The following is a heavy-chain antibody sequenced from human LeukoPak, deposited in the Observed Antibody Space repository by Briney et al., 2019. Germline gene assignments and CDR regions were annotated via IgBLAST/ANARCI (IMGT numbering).Heavy chain of an antibody. CDR3: ARSGIYYDFWSGYFTWFDP. J-gene: IGHJ5*02. CDR2: IYYSGST. CDR1: GGSISSHC. V-gene: IGHV4-59*11. D-gene: IGHD3-3*01. Sequence: SETLSLTCTVSGGSISSHCWSWIRQPPGKGLEWIGYIYYSGSTNYNPSLKSRVTISVDTSKNQFSLKLSSLTAADTAVYYCARSGIYYDFWSGYFTWFDPWGQGTLVTVSS.